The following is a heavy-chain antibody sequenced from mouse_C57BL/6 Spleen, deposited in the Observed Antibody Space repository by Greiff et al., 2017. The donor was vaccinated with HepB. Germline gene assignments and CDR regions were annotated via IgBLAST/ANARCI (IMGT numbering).Heavy chain of an antibody. CDR3: VRPLYYSNYEFAY. CDR1: GFSFNTYA. V-gene: IGHV10-1*01. Sequence: DVKLVESGGGLVQPKGSLKLSCAASGFSFNTYAMNWVRQAPGKGLEWVARIRSKSNNYATYYADSVKDRFTISRDDSESMLYLQMNNLKTEDTAMYYCVRPLYYSNYEFAYWGQGTLVTVSA. CDR2: IRSKSNNYAT. D-gene: IGHD2-5*01. J-gene: IGHJ3*01.